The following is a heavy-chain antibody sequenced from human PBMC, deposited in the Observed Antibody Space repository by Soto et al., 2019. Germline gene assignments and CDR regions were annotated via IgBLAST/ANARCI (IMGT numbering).Heavy chain of an antibody. CDR2: IYYSGST. V-gene: IGHV4-39*01. Sequence: SETLSLTCAVSGDSISISSYYWGWIRQPPGKGLEWIGSIYYSGSTHYNPSLTSRVTISVDTSKNEFSLKLSSVTAADTAVYFCARQSIIYVSVFSYIRWSDPWGPGPQVTVSS. CDR1: GDSISISSYY. J-gene: IGHJ5*02. CDR3: ARQSIIYVSVFSYIRWSDP. D-gene: IGHD5-12*01.